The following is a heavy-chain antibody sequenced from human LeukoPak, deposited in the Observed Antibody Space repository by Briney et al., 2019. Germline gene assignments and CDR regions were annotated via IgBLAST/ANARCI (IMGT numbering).Heavy chain of an antibody. CDR1: GDSVSNNSAI. CDR2: TYYRSKRSN. J-gene: IGHJ4*02. V-gene: IGHV6-1*01. CDR3: ARSSNLHYFDY. Sequence: SQTLSLTCAISGDSVSNNSAIWIWIRQSPSRGLQWLGRTYYRSKRSNDYAVSVKSRITLNVDTSKNQFSLQLNSVTPEDTAVYYCARSSNLHYFDYWGQGTLVTVSS.